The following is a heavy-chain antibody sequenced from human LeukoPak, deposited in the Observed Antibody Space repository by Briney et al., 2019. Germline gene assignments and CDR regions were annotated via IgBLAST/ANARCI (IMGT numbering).Heavy chain of an antibody. CDR1: GFTVSSNY. CDR3: ASRELLRPNDAFDI. V-gene: IGHV3-66*02. Sequence: GGSLRLSCAASGFTVSSNYMSWDRQAPGNGLEPSSVMYSGGITYYADSVKGRFTIPIDNSKNTLYLQMNSLRAEDTAVYYCASRELLRPNDAFDIWGQGTMVTVSS. CDR2: MYSGGIT. D-gene: IGHD1-26*01. J-gene: IGHJ3*02.